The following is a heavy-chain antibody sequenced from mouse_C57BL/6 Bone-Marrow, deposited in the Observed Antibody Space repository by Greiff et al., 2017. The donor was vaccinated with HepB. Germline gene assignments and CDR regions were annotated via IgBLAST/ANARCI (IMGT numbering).Heavy chain of an antibody. J-gene: IGHJ1*03. Sequence: EVQLQESGPGMVKPSQSLSLTCTVTGYSITSGYDWHWIRHFPGNKLEWMGYISYSGSTNYNPSLKSRISITHDTSKNHVFLKLNSVTTEDTATYYCARGMVTTWYFDVWGTGTTVTVSS. CDR2: ISYSGST. CDR3: ARGMVTTWYFDV. CDR1: GYSITSGYD. V-gene: IGHV3-1*01. D-gene: IGHD2-2*01.